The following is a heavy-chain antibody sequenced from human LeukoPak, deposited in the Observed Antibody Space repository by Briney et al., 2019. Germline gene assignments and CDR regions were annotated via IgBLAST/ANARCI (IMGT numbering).Heavy chain of an antibody. Sequence: GGSLRLSCAASGFTFSSYSMNWVRQAPGKGLEWVSSISSSSSYIYYADSVKGRFTISRDNAKNSLYLQMNSLRAEDTAVYYFARGTSSSSSYYYYYMDVWGKGTTVTVSS. D-gene: IGHD6-6*01. CDR3: ARGTSSSSSYYYYYMDV. J-gene: IGHJ6*03. CDR2: ISSSSSYI. CDR1: GFTFSSYS. V-gene: IGHV3-21*01.